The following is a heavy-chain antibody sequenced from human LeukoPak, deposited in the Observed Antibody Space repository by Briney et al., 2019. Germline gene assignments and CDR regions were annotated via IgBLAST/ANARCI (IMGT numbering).Heavy chain of an antibody. V-gene: IGHV4-59*01. D-gene: IGHD1-1*01. Sequence: SETLSLTCTVSGGSISSYYWSWIRQSPGKGLEWIGYIYYSGSTNYNPSLKSRVTISVDTSKNQVSLKLSSVTAADTAVYYCARLGTDYWGQGILVTVSS. CDR2: IYYSGST. J-gene: IGHJ4*02. CDR3: ARLGTDY. CDR1: GGSISSYY.